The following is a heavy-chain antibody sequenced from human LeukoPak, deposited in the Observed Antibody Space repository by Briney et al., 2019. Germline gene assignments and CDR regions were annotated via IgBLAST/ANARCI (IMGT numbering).Heavy chain of an antibody. V-gene: IGHV3-13*01. CDR1: GFSFTSFD. D-gene: IGHD6-6*01. J-gene: IGHJ6*02. CDR2: VGTNDDT. CDR3: TREWRGIASHYHGMDV. Sequence: PGGSLRLSCFASGFSFTSFDMYWVRQAAGRGLEWVSAVGTNDDTYYLGSVKGRFTISRENAKNSFSLQMNNLRVEDTAVYYCTREWRGIASHYHGMDVWGQETTVTVSS.